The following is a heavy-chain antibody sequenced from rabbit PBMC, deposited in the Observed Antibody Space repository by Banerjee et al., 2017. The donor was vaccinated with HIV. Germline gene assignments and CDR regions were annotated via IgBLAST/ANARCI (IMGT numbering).Heavy chain of an antibody. Sequence: QQQLVESGGGLVQPEGSLTLTCTASGFSFSSSNWICWVRQAPGKGLELIACIYSSNGDKWYASWVNGRFTISRSTSLNTVDLKMTSLTVADTATYFCARDRDGDAGYGSLALWGPGTLVTVS. J-gene: IGHJ4*01. V-gene: IGHV1S43*01. CDR3: ARDRDGDAGYGSLAL. CDR2: IYSSNGDK. D-gene: IGHD7-1*01. CDR1: GFSFSSSNW.